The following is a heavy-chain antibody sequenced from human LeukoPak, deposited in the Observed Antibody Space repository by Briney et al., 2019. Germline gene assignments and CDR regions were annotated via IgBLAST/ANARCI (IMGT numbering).Heavy chain of an antibody. CDR1: GFTFSSYS. CDR3: ARGADGSGWYFQH. D-gene: IGHD6-19*01. J-gene: IGHJ1*01. CDR2: ISSSSSYI. V-gene: IGHV3-21*01. Sequence: GGSLRLSCAASGFTFSSYSMNWVRQAPGKGLEWVSSISSSSSYIYYADSVKGRFTISRDNAKNSLYLQMNSLRAEDTAVYYCARGADGSGWYFQHWGQGTLVTVSS.